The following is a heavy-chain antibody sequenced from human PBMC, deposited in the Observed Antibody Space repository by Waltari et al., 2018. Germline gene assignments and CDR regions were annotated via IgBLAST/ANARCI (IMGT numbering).Heavy chain of an antibody. V-gene: IGHV4-59*08. CDR3: ARQWLRRGDFDY. D-gene: IGHD5-12*01. Sequence: QVQLQESGPGLVKPSETLSLTCTVSGGSISSYYWSWIRQPPGKGLEWIGYIYYSGSTNYNPSLKSRVTISVDTSKNQFSLKLSSVTAADTAVYYCARQWLRRGDFDYWGQGTLVIVSS. J-gene: IGHJ4*02. CDR1: GGSISSYY. CDR2: IYYSGST.